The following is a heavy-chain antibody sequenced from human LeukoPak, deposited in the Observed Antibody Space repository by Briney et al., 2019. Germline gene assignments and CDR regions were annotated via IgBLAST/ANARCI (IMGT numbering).Heavy chain of an antibody. CDR1: GFTFSSYS. V-gene: IGHV3-48*01. CDR2: ISSSSSTI. D-gene: IGHD1-26*01. CDR3: AIEVGATQFDY. J-gene: IGHJ4*02. Sequence: GGSLRLSCAASGFTFSSYSMNWVRQAPGKGLEWVSYISSSSSTIYYADSVKGGFTISRDNAKNSLYPQMNSLRAEDTSVYYCAIEVGATQFDYWGRGTLVTVSS.